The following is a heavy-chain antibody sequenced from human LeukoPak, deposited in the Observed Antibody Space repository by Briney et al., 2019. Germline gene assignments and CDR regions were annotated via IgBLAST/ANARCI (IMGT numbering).Heavy chain of an antibody. CDR3: AREAATAAHLHY. D-gene: IGHD6-13*01. Sequence: SETLSLTCTASGVSISSYYWSWIRQPAGKGLEWIGRIYNNGDTKYNPSLKSRVTMSVDTSKNQFSLKLSSVTAADTAVYFCAREAATAAHLHYWGQGTLVTVSS. J-gene: IGHJ4*02. V-gene: IGHV4-4*07. CDR2: IYNNGDT. CDR1: GVSISSYY.